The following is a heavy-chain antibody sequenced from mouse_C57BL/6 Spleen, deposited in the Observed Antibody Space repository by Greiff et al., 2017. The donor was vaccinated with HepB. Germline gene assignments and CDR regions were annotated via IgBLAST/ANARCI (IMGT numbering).Heavy chain of an antibody. CDR1: GYAFSSYW. D-gene: IGHD4-1*01. V-gene: IGHV1-80*01. J-gene: IGHJ2*01. Sequence: QVQLQQSGAELVKPGASVKISCKASGYAFSSYWMNWVKQRPGKGLEWIGQIYPGDGDTNYNGKFKGKATLTADKSSSTAYMQLSSLTSEDSAVYFCARSEGTGTDFDYWGQVTTLTVSS. CDR3: ARSEGTGTDFDY. CDR2: IYPGDGDT.